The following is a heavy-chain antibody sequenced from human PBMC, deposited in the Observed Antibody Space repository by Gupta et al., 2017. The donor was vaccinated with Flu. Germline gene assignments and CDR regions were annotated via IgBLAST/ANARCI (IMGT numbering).Heavy chain of an antibody. CDR3: AARRSRKLGD. CDR1: GDSIFGYY. CDR2: INHEKTT. J-gene: IGHJ4*02. Sequence: VQLQQWGAGLLQPSATLSLTCAVYGDSIFGYYWAWIRQPPGKGLEWIGEINHEKTTNYKPVLKSRVTISVDPSKRQFTLKMSARIASDKEVYYYAARRSRKLGDGGQGAIGTVSS. D-gene: IGHD1-26*01. V-gene: IGHV4-34*01.